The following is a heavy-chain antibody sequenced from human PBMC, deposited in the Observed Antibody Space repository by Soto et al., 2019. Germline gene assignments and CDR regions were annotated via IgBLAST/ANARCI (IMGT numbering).Heavy chain of an antibody. CDR2: IRGNGAST. Sequence: EVQLLESGGGLVQPGGSLRLSCAASGFTFSSYAMSWVRQAPGKGLEWVSGIRGNGASTYYADSVKGRFTISRDNSKNTLYLQMNSLRAEDTAVYYCAKDPFYDYEAFDIWGQGTLVTVSS. J-gene: IGHJ3*02. V-gene: IGHV3-23*01. CDR1: GFTFSSYA. D-gene: IGHD5-12*01. CDR3: AKDPFYDYEAFDI.